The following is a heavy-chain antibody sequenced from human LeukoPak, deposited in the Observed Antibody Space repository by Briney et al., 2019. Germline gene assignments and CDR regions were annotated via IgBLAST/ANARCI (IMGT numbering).Heavy chain of an antibody. J-gene: IGHJ3*02. CDR1: GYTFTNYY. Sequence: ASVKVSCKASGYTFTNYYIHWVRQAPGQGLEWMGLINPGGDNTDYAQNFQGRVTMTRDTSISTAYMELSRLRSDDTAVYYCARTAAQTDAFDIWGQGTMVTVSS. V-gene: IGHV1-46*01. CDR2: INPGGDNT. CDR3: ARTAAQTDAFDI. D-gene: IGHD6-25*01.